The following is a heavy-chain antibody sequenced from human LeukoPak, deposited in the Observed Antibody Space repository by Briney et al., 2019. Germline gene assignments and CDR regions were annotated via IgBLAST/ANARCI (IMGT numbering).Heavy chain of an antibody. Sequence: SETLSLTCTVSGGSISSGSYYWSWIRQPAGKGLEWIGRIYTSGSTNCNPSLKSRVTISVDTSKNQFSLKLSSVTAADTAVYYCARETLETKVDITMIVVVIATFDYWGQGTLVTVSS. V-gene: IGHV4-61*02. CDR3: ARETLETKVDITMIVVVIATFDY. CDR1: GGSISSGSYY. CDR2: IYTSGST. J-gene: IGHJ4*02. D-gene: IGHD3-22*01.